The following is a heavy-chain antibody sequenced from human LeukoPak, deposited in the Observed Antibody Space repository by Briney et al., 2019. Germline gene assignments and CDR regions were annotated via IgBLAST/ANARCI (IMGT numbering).Heavy chain of an antibody. J-gene: IGHJ5*02. CDR3: ARVRDDFWSGYYGENWFDP. CDR2: INHSGST. CDR1: GGSFSGYY. V-gene: IGHV4-34*01. Sequence: PSETLSLTCAVYGGSFSGYYWSWIRQPPGKGLEWIGEINHSGSTYYNPSLKSRVTISVDTSKNQFSLKLSSVTAADTAVYYCARVRDDFWSGYYGENWFDPWGQGTLVTVSS. D-gene: IGHD3-3*01.